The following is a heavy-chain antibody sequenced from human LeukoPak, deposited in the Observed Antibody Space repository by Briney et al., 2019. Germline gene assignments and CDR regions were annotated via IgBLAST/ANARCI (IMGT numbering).Heavy chain of an antibody. J-gene: IGHJ4*02. V-gene: IGHV1-46*01. CDR3: ARPGYIYGSFDY. CDR1: GYTFTSHY. Sequence: GASVKVSCKASGYTFTSHYIHWVRQAPGQGLEWMGIINPSGGSTSYAQKFQGRVTMTRDTSTSTVYTELSSLRSEDTAVYYCARPGYIYGSFDYWGQGTLVTVSS. D-gene: IGHD5-18*01. CDR2: INPSGGST.